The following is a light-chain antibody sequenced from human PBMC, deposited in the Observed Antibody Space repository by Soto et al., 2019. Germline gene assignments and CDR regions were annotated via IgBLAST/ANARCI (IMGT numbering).Light chain of an antibody. CDR3: QQYDNLPLI. J-gene: IGKJ5*01. V-gene: IGKV1-33*01. CDR1: QTISSW. Sequence: DIQMTQSPSTLSASVGDRVTITCRASQTISSWLAWYRQKSGKAPKLLIYDASRLETGVPSRFSGSGSGTDFTLTISSLQPEDFATYYCQQYDNLPLIFGQGTRLEIK. CDR2: DAS.